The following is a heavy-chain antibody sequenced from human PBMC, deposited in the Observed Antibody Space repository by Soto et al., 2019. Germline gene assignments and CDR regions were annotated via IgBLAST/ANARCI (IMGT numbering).Heavy chain of an antibody. Sequence: QVQLQELGPGLVKPSETLSLTCTVSGGSISSYYWSWIRQPPGKGLEWIGYIYYTGLSNSNPSLNRRVTMSVDTSKNQFSLKLSSVTAADTAVYYCASHSSHWPFFDFWGQGTLVTVSS. D-gene: IGHD6-13*01. CDR2: IYYTGLS. V-gene: IGHV4-59*01. J-gene: IGHJ4*02. CDR3: ASHSSHWPFFDF. CDR1: GGSISSYY.